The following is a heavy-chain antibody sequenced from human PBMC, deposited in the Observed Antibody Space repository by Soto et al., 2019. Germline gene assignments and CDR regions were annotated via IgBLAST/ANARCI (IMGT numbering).Heavy chain of an antibody. V-gene: IGHV3-23*01. Sequence: PGGSLRLSCAASGSTFSSYAMSWVRQAPGKGLEWVSAISGSGGSTYYADSVKGRFTISRDNSKNTLYLQMNSLRAEDTAVYYCAKDLTPLTMIVVVISYYFDYWGQGTLVTVSS. J-gene: IGHJ4*02. CDR1: GSTFSSYA. D-gene: IGHD3-22*01. CDR2: ISGSGGST. CDR3: AKDLTPLTMIVVVISYYFDY.